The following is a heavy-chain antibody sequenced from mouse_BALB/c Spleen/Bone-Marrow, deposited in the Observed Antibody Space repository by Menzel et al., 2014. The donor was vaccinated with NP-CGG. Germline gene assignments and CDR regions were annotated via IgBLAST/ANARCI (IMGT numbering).Heavy chain of an antibody. V-gene: IGHV5-9*03. Sequence: EVKLVESGGGLVKPGGSLKLSCAASGFTFSSYTMSWVRQTPEKRLEWVATISSGGGNTYYPDSGKGRFTISSDNAKNNLYLQMSSLRSEDTALYYCAIYMITTSYFDYWGQGTPLTVSS. D-gene: IGHD2-4*01. CDR1: GFTFSSYT. J-gene: IGHJ2*01. CDR2: ISSGGGNT. CDR3: AIYMITTSYFDY.